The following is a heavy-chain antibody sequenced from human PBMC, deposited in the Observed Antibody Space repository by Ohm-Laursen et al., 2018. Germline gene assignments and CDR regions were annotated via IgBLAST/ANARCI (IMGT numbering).Heavy chain of an antibody. J-gene: IGHJ4*02. V-gene: IGHV3-23*01. D-gene: IGHD1-26*01. Sequence: SLRLSCAASGFTFSSYAMSWVRQAPGKGLEWVSAISGSGATTYNADSVKGRFTISRDNSKNTLYLQMNSLRAEDTAVYYCAKIVGGRYYYFDYWGQGSLVTVSS. CDR1: GFTFSSYA. CDR2: ISGSGATT. CDR3: AKIVGGRYYYFDY.